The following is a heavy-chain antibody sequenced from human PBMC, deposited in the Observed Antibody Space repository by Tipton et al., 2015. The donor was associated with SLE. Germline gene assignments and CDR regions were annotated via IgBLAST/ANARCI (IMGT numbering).Heavy chain of an antibody. V-gene: IGHV3-53*05. Sequence: SLRLSCAASGFTVSSNYMSWVRQAPGKGLEWVSLIYRGGDTSYVDSVKGRFTISRDNSKNTLFLEMFSLRTEDTAMYYCATFDSLVGFGYWGQGTLVSVSA. CDR3: ATFDSLVGFGY. D-gene: IGHD1-26*01. CDR2: IYRGGDT. J-gene: IGHJ4*02. CDR1: GFTVSSNY.